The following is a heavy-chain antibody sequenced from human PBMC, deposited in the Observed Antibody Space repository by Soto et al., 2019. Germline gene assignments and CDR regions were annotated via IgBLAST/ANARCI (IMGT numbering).Heavy chain of an antibody. Sequence: QITLKESGPTLVKPTQTLTLTCTYSGFSLTTSGAGVGWIRQPPGKALEWLALISWKDDKRYNPGLESRLTITKDNSKNQVILTLTNMDPEDTATSFCEHRYGGNYYRWHFDSSGQGTLATVYS. J-gene: IGHJ4*02. CDR3: EHRYGGNYYRWHFDS. CDR2: ISWKDDK. D-gene: IGHD1-26*01. CDR1: GFSLTTSGAG. V-gene: IGHV2-5*01.